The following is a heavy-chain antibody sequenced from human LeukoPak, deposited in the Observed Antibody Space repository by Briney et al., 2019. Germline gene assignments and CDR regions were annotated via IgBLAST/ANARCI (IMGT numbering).Heavy chain of an antibody. CDR2: IREDGSEK. J-gene: IGHJ4*02. V-gene: IGHV3-7*01. Sequence: PGGSLRLSCTASRFTFSNYWMSWVRQAPGKGLEWVANIREDGSEKYYVDSVKGRFTISRDNAKNSLYLQMNSLRAEDTAVYYCARGRFTFGGVFDYWGQGTLVTVSS. CDR1: RFTFSNYW. D-gene: IGHD3-16*01. CDR3: ARGRFTFGGVFDY.